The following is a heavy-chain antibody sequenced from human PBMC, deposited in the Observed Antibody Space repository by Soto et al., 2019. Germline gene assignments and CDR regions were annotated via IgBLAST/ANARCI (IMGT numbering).Heavy chain of an antibody. V-gene: IGHV1-18*04. CDR1: GYTFTNFG. D-gene: IGHD3-9*01. J-gene: IGHJ3*01. CDR3: GRWAFAIRDWYSGTFEL. Sequence: QVQLVQSGNEVKKPGASVKVSCKASGYTFTNFGISWMRQAPGQGPEWMGWISTSDGNTNYGQKFHERVTMTTDAATTTAHLELRGLTSDDAAVYYCGRWAFAIRDWYSGTFELWGQGTLVTVSA. CDR2: ISTSDGNT.